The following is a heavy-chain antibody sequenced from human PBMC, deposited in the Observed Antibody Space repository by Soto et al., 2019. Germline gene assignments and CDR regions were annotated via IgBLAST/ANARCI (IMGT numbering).Heavy chain of an antibody. Sequence: QLHLQESGPGLVKPWETLSLTCSVSGGSISSNTHYWGWIRQSPGKGLEWIATIYYSGSTYYSPSLNSRVTISVDTSKNQFSLNLRSVTAADTAVYYCARDGGAVGPWIDAFDIWGQGTMVTVSS. CDR1: GGSISSNTHY. CDR2: IYYSGST. CDR3: ARDGGAVGPWIDAFDI. J-gene: IGHJ3*02. D-gene: IGHD2-2*03. V-gene: IGHV4-39*02.